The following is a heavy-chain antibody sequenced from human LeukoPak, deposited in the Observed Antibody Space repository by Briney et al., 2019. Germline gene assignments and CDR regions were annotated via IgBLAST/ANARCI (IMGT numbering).Heavy chain of an antibody. Sequence: GGSLRLSCAASGFTFSSYWMHWVRQAPGKGLVWVSRINSDGSSTSYADSVKGRFTISRDNAKNTLYLQMNSLRAEDTAVYYCARDHERRYDFWSGYYEGDYYYYGMDVWGQGTTVTVSS. CDR3: ARDHERRYDFWSGYYEGDYYYYGMDV. D-gene: IGHD3-3*01. CDR1: GFTFSSYW. J-gene: IGHJ6*02. V-gene: IGHV3-74*01. CDR2: INSDGSST.